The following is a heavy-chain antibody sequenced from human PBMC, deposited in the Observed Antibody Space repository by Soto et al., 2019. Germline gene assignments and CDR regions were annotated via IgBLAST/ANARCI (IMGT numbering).Heavy chain of an antibody. D-gene: IGHD3-16*02. CDR2: IHAGNGNT. CDR1: GYSFRDNG. J-gene: IGHJ5*02. V-gene: IGHV1-3*01. CDR3: GRYRYTESKVWFYR. Sequence: ASVKVSCKASGYSFRDNGMHWVRQAPGQRLEWMGWIHAGNGNTRYSPKFQGRVSITRDTSASTAYMEVSTLTSEYTAVYYCGRYRYTESKVWFYRWGQGSLVTVSS.